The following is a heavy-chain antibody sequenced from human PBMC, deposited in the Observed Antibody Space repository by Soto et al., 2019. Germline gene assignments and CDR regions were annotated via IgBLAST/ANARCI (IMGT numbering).Heavy chain of an antibody. D-gene: IGHD6-13*01. V-gene: IGHV5-51*01. CDR1: GYSFTSYW. Sequence: PGESLKISCKGSGYSFTSYWIGWVRQMPGKGLEWMGIIYPGDSDTRYSPSFQGQVTISADKSISTAYLQWSSLKASDTAMYYCARLRDYSSCWSDYYYYMDVWGKGTTVTVSS. J-gene: IGHJ6*03. CDR3: ARLRDYSSCWSDYYYYMDV. CDR2: IYPGDSDT.